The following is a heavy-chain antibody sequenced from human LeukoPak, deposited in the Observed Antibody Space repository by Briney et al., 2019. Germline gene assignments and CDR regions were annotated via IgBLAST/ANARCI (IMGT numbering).Heavy chain of an antibody. D-gene: IGHD3-22*01. CDR1: GFTFTSSA. J-gene: IGHJ3*02. V-gene: IGHV1-58*01. CDR2: IVVGSGNT. Sequence: ASVKVSCKASGFTFTSSAVQWVRQARGQRLEWIGWIVVGSGNTNYAQKFQERVTITRDMSTSTAYMELSSLRSEDTAVYYCAAVPTYYYDSSGSRRAFDIWGQGTMVTVSS. CDR3: AAVPTYYYDSSGSRRAFDI.